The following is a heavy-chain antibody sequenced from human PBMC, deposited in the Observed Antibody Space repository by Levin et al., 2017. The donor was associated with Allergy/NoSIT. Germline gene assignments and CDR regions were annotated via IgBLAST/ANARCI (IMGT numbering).Heavy chain of an antibody. CDR1: GFTFSNAW. V-gene: IGHV3-15*01. CDR3: TTDFGHMVRGVILYYFDY. Sequence: GGSLRLSCAASGFTFSNAWMSWVRQAPGKGLEWVGRIKSKTDGGTTDYAAPVKGRFTISRDDSKNTLYLQMNSLKTEDTAVYYCTTDFGHMVRGVILYYFDYWGQGTLVTVSS. J-gene: IGHJ4*02. CDR2: IKSKTDGGTT. D-gene: IGHD3-10*01.